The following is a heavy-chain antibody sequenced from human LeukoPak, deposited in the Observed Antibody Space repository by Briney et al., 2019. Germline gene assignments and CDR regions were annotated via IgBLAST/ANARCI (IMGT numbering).Heavy chain of an antibody. Sequence: PGGSLRLSCVFSGSTFDNYGMTWVRQAPGKGLEWVSSISGSGGNTYYAASVKGRFTISRDNSKNTVCLLMNNMRTEDSAVYHCAKGKGTNWYASLDYWGRGTLVTVSS. CDR2: ISGSGGNT. CDR1: GSTFDNYG. CDR3: AKGKGTNWYASLDY. V-gene: IGHV3-23*01. D-gene: IGHD2-2*01. J-gene: IGHJ4*02.